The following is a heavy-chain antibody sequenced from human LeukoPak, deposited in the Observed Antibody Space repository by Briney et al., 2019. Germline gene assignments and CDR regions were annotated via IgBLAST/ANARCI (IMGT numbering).Heavy chain of an antibody. Sequence: SETLSLTCTVSGGSISSSSYYWGWIRQPPGKGLEWIGSIYYSGSTYYNPSLKSRVTISVDTSKNQFSLKLSSVTAADTAVYYCARSGSGIENWFDPWGQGTLVTVSS. J-gene: IGHJ5*02. V-gene: IGHV4-39*01. CDR2: IYYSGST. D-gene: IGHD3-10*01. CDR3: ARSGSGIENWFDP. CDR1: GGSISSSSYY.